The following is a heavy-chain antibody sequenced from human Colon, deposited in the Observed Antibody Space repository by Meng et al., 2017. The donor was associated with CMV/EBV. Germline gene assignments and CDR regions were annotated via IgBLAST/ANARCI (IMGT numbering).Heavy chain of an antibody. D-gene: IGHD1-26*01. Sequence: QLQLQESGPGPVKPSETLSLTCSVSGGSVSSSNYYWDWIRQPPGKGLEWIGSVYYRGRTYYSPSLNSRATISIDMSKNQFSLNLNSVAAADTAVYYCVRRRIVGGTFDYWGQGTLVTVS. CDR2: VYYRGRT. CDR3: VRRRIVGGTFDY. V-gene: IGHV4-39*01. J-gene: IGHJ4*02. CDR1: GGSVSSSNYY.